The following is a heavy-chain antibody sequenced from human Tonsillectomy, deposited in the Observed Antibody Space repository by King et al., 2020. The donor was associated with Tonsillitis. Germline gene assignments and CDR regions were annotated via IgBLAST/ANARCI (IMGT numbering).Heavy chain of an antibody. CDR2: ISYDGSNK. CDR1: GFTFSSCG. V-gene: IGHV3-30*18. D-gene: IGHD4-23*01. J-gene: IGHJ4*02. Sequence: VQLVESGGGVVQPGRSLRLSCAASGFTFSSCGMHWVRQAPGKGLEWVTVISYDGSNKYYADSVKGRFTISRDNSKNTLYLQMNSLRAEDTAVYYCAKAISSGNYGGGYFDYWGQGTLVTVSS. CDR3: AKAISSGNYGGGYFDY.